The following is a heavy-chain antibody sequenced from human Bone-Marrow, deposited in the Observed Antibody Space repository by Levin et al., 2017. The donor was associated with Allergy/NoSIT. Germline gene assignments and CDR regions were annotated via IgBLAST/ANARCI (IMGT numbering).Heavy chain of an antibody. CDR2: IWYDGSNK. CDR3: ARDRKSGRWLQFRNWFDP. CDR1: GFTFSSYG. V-gene: IGHV3-33*01. Sequence: GESLKISCAASGFTFSSYGMHWVRQAPGKGLEWVAVIWYDGSNKYYADSVKGRFTISRDNSKNTLYLQMNSLRAEDTAVYYCARDRKSGRWLQFRNWFDPWGQGTLVTVSS. J-gene: IGHJ5*02. D-gene: IGHD5-24*01.